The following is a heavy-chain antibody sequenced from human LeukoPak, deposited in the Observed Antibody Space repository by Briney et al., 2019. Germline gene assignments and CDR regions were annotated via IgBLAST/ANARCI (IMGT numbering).Heavy chain of an antibody. V-gene: IGHV4-34*01. D-gene: IGHD3-22*01. CDR2: INHSGST. J-gene: IGHJ5*02. CDR3: ARERRYYDSSGYTVDWFDP. CDR1: GGSFSGYY. Sequence: SETLSLTCAVYGGSFSGYYWSWIRQPPGKGLEWIGEINHSGSTNYNPSLKSRVTISVDPSKNHFSLNLRSVTAADTAVYYCARERRYYDSSGYTVDWFDPWGQGTLVTVSS.